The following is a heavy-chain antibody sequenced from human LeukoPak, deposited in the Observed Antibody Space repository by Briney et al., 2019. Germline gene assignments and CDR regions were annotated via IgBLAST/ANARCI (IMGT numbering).Heavy chain of an antibody. V-gene: IGHV4-4*07. CDR3: AREPRGGELWFGEFPYYYYMDV. CDR1: GGSISSYY. J-gene: IGHJ6*03. CDR2: IYTIVST. D-gene: IGHD3-10*01. Sequence: SETLSLTCTVSGGSISSYYWSWIRQPAGKGLEWIGRIYTIVSTNSNPSLKSRVTMSVDTSKNQFSPKPSTVTAEDTAVYYCAREPRGGELWFGEFPYYYYMDVWGKGTTVTVSS.